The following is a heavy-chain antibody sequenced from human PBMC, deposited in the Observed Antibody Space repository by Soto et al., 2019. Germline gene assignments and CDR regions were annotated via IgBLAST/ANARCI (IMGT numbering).Heavy chain of an antibody. V-gene: IGHV4-4*02. CDR1: GGSISSSNW. J-gene: IGHJ5*02. Sequence: QVRLQESGPGLVKLSGTLSLTCAVSGGSISSSNWWSWLRQPPGRGLEWIGEIYHSGSTKYNPSLQSRVSISVDKSNTQYSRKLSSVTAAATAVYYSASATRGYGSGWDRPLKPWGQGTLVTVSS. CDR2: IYHSGST. CDR3: ASATRGYGSGWDRPLKP. D-gene: IGHD6-25*01.